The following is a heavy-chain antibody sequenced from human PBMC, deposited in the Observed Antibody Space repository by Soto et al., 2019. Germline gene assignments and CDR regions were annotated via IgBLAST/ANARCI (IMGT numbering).Heavy chain of an antibody. Sequence: SETLSLTCAVSGASVSGQYWSWIRQPPGKGLEWVGEIIPTGSTTYNPSLKSRLSFSLDTSKNHLSLNLSSVSVADTAVYYCARGGITMAWNYYYYGMDVWGQGTTVTVSS. D-gene: IGHD3-10*01. CDR2: IIPTGST. V-gene: IGHV4-34*01. J-gene: IGHJ6*02. CDR3: ARGGITMAWNYYYYGMDV. CDR1: GASVSGQY.